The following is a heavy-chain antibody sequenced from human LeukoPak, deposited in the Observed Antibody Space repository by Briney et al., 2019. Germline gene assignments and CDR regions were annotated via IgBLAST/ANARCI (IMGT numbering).Heavy chain of an antibody. CDR1: GFTFSSYG. Sequence: PGGSLRLSCAASGFTFSSYGMHWVRQAPGKGQEWVAVISYDGSNKYYADSVKGRFTISRDNSKNTLYLQMNSLRAEDTAVYYCARDRTAAAAGKALDAFDIWGQGTMVTVSS. J-gene: IGHJ3*02. D-gene: IGHD6-13*01. CDR2: ISYDGSNK. CDR3: ARDRTAAAAGKALDAFDI. V-gene: IGHV3-30*03.